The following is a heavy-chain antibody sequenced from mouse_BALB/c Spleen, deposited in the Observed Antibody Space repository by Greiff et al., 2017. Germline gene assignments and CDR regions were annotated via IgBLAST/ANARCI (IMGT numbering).Heavy chain of an antibody. CDR2: IRNKANGYTT. Sequence: EVQGVESGGGLVQPGGSLRLSCATSGFTFTDYYMSWVRQPPGKALEWLGFIRNKANGYTTEYSASVKGRFTISRDNSQSILYLQMNTLRAEDSATYYCARDNGNYRYFDVWGAGTTVTVSS. D-gene: IGHD2-1*01. CDR1: GFTFTDYY. V-gene: IGHV7-3*02. J-gene: IGHJ1*01. CDR3: ARDNGNYRYFDV.